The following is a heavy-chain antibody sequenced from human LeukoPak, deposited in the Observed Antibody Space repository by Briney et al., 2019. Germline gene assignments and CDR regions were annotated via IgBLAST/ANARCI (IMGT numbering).Heavy chain of an antibody. D-gene: IGHD3-22*01. V-gene: IGHV3-9*01. J-gene: IGHJ3*02. CDR1: GFTFDDYA. Sequence: GGSLRLSCAASGFTFDDYAMHWVRQAPGKGLEWVSGISWNSGSIGYADSVKGRFTISRDNAKNSLYLQMNSLRAEDTALYYCAKDKSAYYYDSSGGGAFDIWGQGTMVTVSS. CDR3: AKDKSAYYYDSSGGGAFDI. CDR2: ISWNSGSI.